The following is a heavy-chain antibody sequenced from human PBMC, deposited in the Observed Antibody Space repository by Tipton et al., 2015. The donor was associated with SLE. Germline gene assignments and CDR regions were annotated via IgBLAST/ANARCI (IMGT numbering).Heavy chain of an antibody. Sequence: TLSLTCTVYGGSFSGYYWSWIRQPPGKGLEWIGEINHSGSTNYNPSLKSRVTISVDTSKNQFSLKRGSGTAADTAVYYCARYALRSAFDIWGQGKMVTVSS. J-gene: IGHJ3*02. CDR2: INHSGST. V-gene: IGHV4-34*01. D-gene: IGHD2-2*01. CDR3: ARYALRSAFDI. CDR1: GGSFSGYY.